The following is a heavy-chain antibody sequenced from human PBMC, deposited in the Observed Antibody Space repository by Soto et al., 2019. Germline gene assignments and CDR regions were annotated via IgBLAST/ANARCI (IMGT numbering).Heavy chain of an antibody. V-gene: IGHV4-34*01. Sequence: SETLSLTCAVYGGSFSGYYWSWIRQPPGKGLEWIGEINHSGSTNYNPSLKSRVTISVDTSKNQFSLKLSSVTAADTAVYYCARETAAANWFDPWGQGTLVTVSS. D-gene: IGHD2-2*01. CDR1: GGSFSGYY. CDR2: INHSGST. CDR3: ARETAAANWFDP. J-gene: IGHJ5*02.